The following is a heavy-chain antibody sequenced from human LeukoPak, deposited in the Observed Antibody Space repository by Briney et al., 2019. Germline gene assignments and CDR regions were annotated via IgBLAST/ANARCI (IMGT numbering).Heavy chain of an antibody. CDR2: ISGSGGRT. J-gene: IGHJ3*02. CDR1: GFTFNTYA. CDR3: AKDRWYSSGSYLKEAFDI. Sequence: PGGSLRLSCAASGFTFNTYAMSWVRQAPGEGLEWVAAISGSGGRTYYADSVKGRFTISRDSSTNTLYLQMESLRAEDTAVYYCAKDRWYSSGSYLKEAFDIWGQGTMVTVSS. D-gene: IGHD6-19*01. V-gene: IGHV3-23*01.